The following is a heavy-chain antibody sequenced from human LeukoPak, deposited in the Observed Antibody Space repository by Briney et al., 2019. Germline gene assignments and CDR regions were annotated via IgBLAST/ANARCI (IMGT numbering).Heavy chain of an antibody. Sequence: GGYLRLSCAASGFTVSSNYMSWVRQAPGKGLEWVSVIYSGGSTYYADSVKGRFTISRDNSKNTLYLQMNSLRAEDTAVYYCARAPDTEFDYWGQGTLVTVSS. CDR1: GFTVSSNY. V-gene: IGHV3-53*01. J-gene: IGHJ4*02. CDR3: ARAPDTEFDY. D-gene: IGHD5-18*01. CDR2: IYSGGST.